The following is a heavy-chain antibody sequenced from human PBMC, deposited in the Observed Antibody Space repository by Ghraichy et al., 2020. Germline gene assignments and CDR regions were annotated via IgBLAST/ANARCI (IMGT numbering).Heavy chain of an antibody. D-gene: IGHD6-13*01. CDR3: ARDGYSSYNWFDP. V-gene: IGHV3-21*01. J-gene: IGHJ5*02. CDR1: GFTFSSYT. CDR2: ISGSSSYI. Sequence: GESLNISCAASGFTFSSYTMYWVRQAPGKGLEWVSTISGSSSYIYYPESLKGRFTISRDNAKNSLYLQMNTLRAEDTAVYYCARDGYSSYNWFDPWGQGTLVTVSS.